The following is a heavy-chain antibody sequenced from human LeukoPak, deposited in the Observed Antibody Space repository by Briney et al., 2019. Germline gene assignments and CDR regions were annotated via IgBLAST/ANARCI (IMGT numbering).Heavy chain of an antibody. J-gene: IGHJ4*02. V-gene: IGHV1-2*06. CDR1: GYTFTGYY. CDR3: ARDLVGGIWSAGF. Sequence: ASVKVSCKTSGYTFTGYYVHWVRQAPGQGLEWMGRITPNTGDTIYAQRFQGRATMTRDTSISAAYMELSSLRSDATAIYYCARDLVGGIWSAGFWGQGTLVTVSS. CDR2: ITPNTGDT. D-gene: IGHD3-3*01.